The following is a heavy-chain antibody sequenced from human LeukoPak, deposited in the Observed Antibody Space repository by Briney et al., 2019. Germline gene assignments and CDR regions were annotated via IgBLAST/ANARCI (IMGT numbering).Heavy chain of an antibody. Sequence: GGSLRLSRAASGFTFSSYEMNWVRQAPGKGLEWVSYISSSGSTIYYADSVKGRFTISRDNAKNSLYLQMNSLRAEDTAVYYCARERNYYDSGAFGWGQGTLVTVSS. J-gene: IGHJ4*02. D-gene: IGHD3-22*01. V-gene: IGHV3-48*03. CDR3: ARERNYYDSGAFG. CDR1: GFTFSSYE. CDR2: ISSSGSTI.